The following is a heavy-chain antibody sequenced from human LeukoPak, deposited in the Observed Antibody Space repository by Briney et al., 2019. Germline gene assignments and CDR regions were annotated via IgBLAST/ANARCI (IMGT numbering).Heavy chain of an antibody. V-gene: IGHV4-59*12. CDR1: GGSISTYY. J-gene: IGHJ2*01. CDR2: IYYSGIT. Sequence: SETLSLTCTVSGGSISTYYWSWIRQPPGKGLEWIGYIYYSGITNYNPSLKSRVTISVDTSKNQFSLKLSSMTAADTAVYYCARDRYFDLWGRGTLVSVSS. CDR3: ARDRYFDL.